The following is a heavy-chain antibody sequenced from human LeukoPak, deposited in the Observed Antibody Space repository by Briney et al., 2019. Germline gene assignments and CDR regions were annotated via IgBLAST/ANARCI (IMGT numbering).Heavy chain of an antibody. V-gene: IGHV1-69*13. D-gene: IGHD3-10*01. CDR2: IIPIFGTA. J-gene: IGHJ4*02. Sequence: SVKVSCKASGGTFSSYAISWVRQAPGQGLEWMGGIIPIFGTANYAQKFQGRVTITADESTSTAYMELSSLRSEDTAVYYCASAHYYGSGTSDSWGQGNLVTVSS. CDR1: GGTFSSYA. CDR3: ASAHYYGSGTSDS.